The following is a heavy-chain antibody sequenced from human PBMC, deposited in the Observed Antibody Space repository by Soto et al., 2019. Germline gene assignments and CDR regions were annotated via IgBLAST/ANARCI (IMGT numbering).Heavy chain of an antibody. V-gene: IGHV1-69*12. CDR3: ARPIQYYFDTSAQSAWFDP. D-gene: IGHD3-22*01. Sequence: QVQLVQSGAEVKKPGSSVKVSCKTSGGTSGSYAISWVRQAPGQGLEWMGGIIPIFSTPNYAQKFQGRVTITADESTSTAYMELSSLRSEDTAVYYCARPIQYYFDTSAQSAWFDPWGQGTLVTVSS. J-gene: IGHJ5*02. CDR1: GGTSGSYA. CDR2: IIPIFSTP.